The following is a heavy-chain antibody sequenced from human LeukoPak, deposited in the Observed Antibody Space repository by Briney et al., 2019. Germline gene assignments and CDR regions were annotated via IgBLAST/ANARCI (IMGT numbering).Heavy chain of an antibody. J-gene: IGHJ4*02. CDR2: ISPSGTTI. CDR3: VRDGWSRTTYDC. D-gene: IGHD3-3*01. V-gene: IGHV3-48*01. Sequence: GGSLRLSCAASGFTFSSYSVNWVRQAPGKGLEWVSYISPSGTTIYYADSVKGRFTISRDNAKNSLYLQMNSLRAEDTAMYYCVRDGWSRTTYDCWGQGTLVTVSS. CDR1: GFTFSSYS.